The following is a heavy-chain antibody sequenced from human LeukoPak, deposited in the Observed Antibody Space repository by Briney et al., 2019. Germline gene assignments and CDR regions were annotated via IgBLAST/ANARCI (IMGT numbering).Heavy chain of an antibody. CDR1: GGSISSSSYY. CDR2: IYTSGST. CDR3: ARDGYYYDFWSGYSPYNWFDP. Sequence: SETLSLTCTVSGGSISSSSYYWSWIRQPAGKGLEWIGRIYTSGSTNYNPSLKSRVTMSVDTSKHQFPLKLSSVTAADTAVYYCARDGYYYDFWSGYSPYNWFDPWGQGTLVTVSP. J-gene: IGHJ5*02. V-gene: IGHV4-61*02. D-gene: IGHD3-3*01.